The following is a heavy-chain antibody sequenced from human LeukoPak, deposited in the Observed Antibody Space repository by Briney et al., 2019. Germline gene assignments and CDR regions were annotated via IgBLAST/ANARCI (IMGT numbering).Heavy chain of an antibody. CDR1: GGSFSGYY. D-gene: IGHD6-13*01. J-gene: IGHJ3*02. Sequence: SETLSLTCAVYGGSFSGYYWSWIRQPPGKGLEWIGEINHSGSTNYNPSLKSRVTISVDTSKNQFSLKLSSVTAADTAVYYCAREFPTQLRAFDIWGQGTMVTVSS. CDR3: AREFPTQLRAFDI. CDR2: INHSGST. V-gene: IGHV4-34*01.